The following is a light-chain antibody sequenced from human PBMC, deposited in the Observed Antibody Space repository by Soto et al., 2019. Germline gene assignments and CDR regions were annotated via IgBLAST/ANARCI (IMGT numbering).Light chain of an antibody. V-gene: IGKV3-15*01. CDR1: QSVSSN. CDR2: GAS. CDR3: QQYNRWPFT. J-gene: IGKJ3*01. Sequence: EIVMTQSPATLSVSPGERATLSCRASQSVSSNLAWYQQKPDQAPRLLIYGASTRATGITARFSGSGSGTEFTLTISSLQSEDFAVYYCQQYNRWPFTFGPGTRVDI.